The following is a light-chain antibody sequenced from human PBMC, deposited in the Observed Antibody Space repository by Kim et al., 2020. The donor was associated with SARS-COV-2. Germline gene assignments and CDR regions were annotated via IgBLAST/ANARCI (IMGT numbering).Light chain of an antibody. CDR1: SGSIDDNY. Sequence: GKTVTISCTRSSGSIDDNYVQWYQQRPGGVPTAVIYEDDQRPSGVSDRFSGSIDNSSNSASLTISGLKIEDEADYYCQSYNRSNVVFGGGTQLTVL. J-gene: IGLJ2*01. CDR3: QSYNRSNVV. CDR2: EDD. V-gene: IGLV6-57*03.